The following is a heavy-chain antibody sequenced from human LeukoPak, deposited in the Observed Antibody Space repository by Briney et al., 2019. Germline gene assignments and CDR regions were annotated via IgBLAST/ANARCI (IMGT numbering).Heavy chain of an antibody. D-gene: IGHD3-3*01. CDR2: ISSSSSYI. V-gene: IGHV3-21*01. Sequence: GGSLRLSCAASGFTFSSYSMNWVRQAPGKGLEWVSSISSSSSYIYYADSVKGRFTISRDNAKNSLYLQMNSLRAEDTAVYNCARSGFWSGYSFFDYWGQGTLVTVSS. CDR1: GFTFSSYS. J-gene: IGHJ4*02. CDR3: ARSGFWSGYSFFDY.